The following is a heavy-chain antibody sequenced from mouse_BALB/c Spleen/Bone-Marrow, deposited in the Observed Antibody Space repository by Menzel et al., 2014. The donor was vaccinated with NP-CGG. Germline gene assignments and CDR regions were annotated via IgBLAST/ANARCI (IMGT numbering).Heavy chain of an antibody. CDR2: INNNGGDT. Sequence: EVKLVESGGGLVQPGGTLKLSCAASGFTFSSYGMSWVRQTPDKRLEMIATINNNGGDTHYPDSVKGRFTISRDNARNTLYLQMSSLKSEDTAMYYCARGYDYSSWVAYWGQGTLVTVSP. CDR3: ARGYDYSSWVAY. CDR1: GFTFSSYG. D-gene: IGHD2-4*01. J-gene: IGHJ3*01. V-gene: IGHV5-6-3*01.